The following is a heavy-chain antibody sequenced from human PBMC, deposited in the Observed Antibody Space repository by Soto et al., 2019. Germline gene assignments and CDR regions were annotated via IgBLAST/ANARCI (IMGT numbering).Heavy chain of an antibody. Sequence: PVGSLRLSCAASGFTFIRYALTWVRQAPVQGLEWVSAISGNGGEITYADSVQGRFTISRDNSKNTLYLQLHSLRADDTAVYYCAMFPAHSMLGISSAPDYWGQGXLVTVSS. CDR3: AMFPAHSMLGISSAPDY. CDR2: ISGNGGEI. V-gene: IGHV3-23*01. D-gene: IGHD6-6*01. J-gene: IGHJ4*02. CDR1: GFTFIRYA.